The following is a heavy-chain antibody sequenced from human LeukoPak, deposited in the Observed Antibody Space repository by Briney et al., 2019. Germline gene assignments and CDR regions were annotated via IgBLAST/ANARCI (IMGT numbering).Heavy chain of an antibody. CDR3: CSLALSIGIGYSFDI. J-gene: IGHJ3*02. D-gene: IGHD2-15*01. CDR2: IYYSGST. Sequence: SETLSLTCTVSGGSISSSSYYWGWIRQPPGKGLEWIGSIYYSGSTYYNPSLKSRVTISVDTSKNQFSLKLISVITADTAVYYCCSLALSIGIGYSFDIWGQGTMVTVSS. CDR1: GGSISSSSYY. V-gene: IGHV4-39*01.